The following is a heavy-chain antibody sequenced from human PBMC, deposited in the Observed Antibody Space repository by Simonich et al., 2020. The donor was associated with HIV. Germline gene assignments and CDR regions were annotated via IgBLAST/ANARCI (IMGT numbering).Heavy chain of an antibody. V-gene: IGHV1-69-2*01. Sequence: EVQLVQSGAEVKKPGATVKISCKVSGYTFTDYYIHWVQQAPGKGLEWMGLLDPEDDEAVFEEKFQDSVNITADTSTDTAYMELSSLRSADTAIYYCVIYRAGYSGNHYEAFDVWGHGTKVTVSA. CDR1: GYTFTDYY. J-gene: IGHJ3*01. CDR3: VIYRAGYSGNHYEAFDV. D-gene: IGHD1-26*01. CDR2: LDPEDDEA.